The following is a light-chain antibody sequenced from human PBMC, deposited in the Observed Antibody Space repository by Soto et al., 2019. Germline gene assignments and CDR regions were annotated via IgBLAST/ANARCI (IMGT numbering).Light chain of an antibody. J-gene: IGLJ1*01. V-gene: IGLV1-40*01. CDR3: QSYDSGLSGSEV. Sequence: QPVLTQPPSVSGAPGQRVTISCTGSSSNIGAGHDVHWYQQLPGTAPKLLIYGNGNRPSGVPERFSGSKSGTSASLAITGLQAEDEADYYCQSYDSGLSGSEVFGTGTKVTVL. CDR1: SSNIGAGHD. CDR2: GNG.